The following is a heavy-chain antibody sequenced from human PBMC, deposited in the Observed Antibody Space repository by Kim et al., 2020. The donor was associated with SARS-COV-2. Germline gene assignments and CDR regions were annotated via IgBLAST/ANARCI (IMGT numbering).Heavy chain of an antibody. J-gene: IGHJ6*03. Sequence: GGSLRLSCAASGFTFSSYGIHWVRQAPGKGLEWVTVIWLDGSNKHYIDSVKGRFTISRDNSRNTLYLQMNSLRVEDTAVYYCARGRGSYNCYMDVWGKGTTVTVSS. CDR2: IWLDGSNK. CDR3: ARGRGSYNCYMDV. CDR1: GFTFSSYG. V-gene: IGHV3-33*01.